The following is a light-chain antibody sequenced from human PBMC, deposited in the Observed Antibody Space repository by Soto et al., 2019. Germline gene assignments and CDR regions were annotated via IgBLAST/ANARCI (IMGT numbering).Light chain of an antibody. J-gene: IGKJ1*01. CDR1: QSIRSW. V-gene: IGKV1-5*01. CDR3: QQYNSCRS. Sequence: IQITQPPSTLSASVGDRVTITCRASQSIRSWLAWYQQKPGKAPSLLIYDASSLESGVPSRFSGSGSGTEFTLTISGLQPDDFATYYCQQYNSCRSFGQGTKVDIK. CDR2: DAS.